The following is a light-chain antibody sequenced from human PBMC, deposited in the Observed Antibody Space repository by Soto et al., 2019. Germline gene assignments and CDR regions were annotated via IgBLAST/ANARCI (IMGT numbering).Light chain of an antibody. CDR1: QTISSW. V-gene: IGKV1-5*03. CDR2: KAS. Sequence: DIQMTQSPSTLSGSVGDRVTITCRASQTISSWLAWYQQKPGKAPKLLIYKASTLKSGVTSRFSGSGSGTAVILTISSLQPDDFATYYCQHYNSYSEAFGQGTKVELK. CDR3: QHYNSYSEA. J-gene: IGKJ1*01.